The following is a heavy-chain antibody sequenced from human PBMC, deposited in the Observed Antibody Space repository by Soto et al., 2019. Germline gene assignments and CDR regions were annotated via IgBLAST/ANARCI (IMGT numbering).Heavy chain of an antibody. V-gene: IGHV1-69*01. J-gene: IGHJ4*02. CDR2: ITPMGGVT. Sequence: QVQLVQSGAEVKKPGSSVRVSCRASGDTFKNSAITWVRQAPGQGLEWMGEITPMGGVTKYAQKFEDRLTISADASTTTINMELRSLDSDDTAVYFCGREGRIAGIDYWGQGTLVTVSS. D-gene: IGHD1-20*01. CDR1: GDTFKNSA. CDR3: GREGRIAGIDY.